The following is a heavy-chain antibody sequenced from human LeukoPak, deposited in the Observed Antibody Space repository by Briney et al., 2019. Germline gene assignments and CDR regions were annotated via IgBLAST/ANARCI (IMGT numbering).Heavy chain of an antibody. Sequence: GASVKVSCKASGYTFTGYYMHWVRQAPGQGLEWMGWINPNSGGTNYAQKFQGRVTMTRDTSISTAYMELSRLRSDDTAVYYCARVWNLEWLFDFDYWGQGTLVTVSS. CDR1: GYTFTGYY. CDR3: ARVWNLEWLFDFDY. V-gene: IGHV1-2*02. J-gene: IGHJ4*02. D-gene: IGHD3-3*01. CDR2: INPNSGGT.